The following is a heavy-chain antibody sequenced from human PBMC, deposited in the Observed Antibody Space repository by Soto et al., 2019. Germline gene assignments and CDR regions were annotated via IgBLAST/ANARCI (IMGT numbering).Heavy chain of an antibody. V-gene: IGHV4-59*08. D-gene: IGHD1-26*01. CDR1: GGTISSWY. CDR3: ARRYGSAIDY. Sequence: QVQLQESGPGLVKPSETLSLTCTVSGGTISSWYWSWIRQPPGQGLEWIGYIYYSVSTNFNPSLKSRVTISVDTSKSQFSLKLSSVTAADTAVYYCARRYGSAIDYWGQGTLVTVSS. J-gene: IGHJ4*02. CDR2: IYYSVST.